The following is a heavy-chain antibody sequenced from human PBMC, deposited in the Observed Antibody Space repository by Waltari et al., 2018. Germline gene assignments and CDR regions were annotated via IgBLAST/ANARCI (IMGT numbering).Heavy chain of an antibody. J-gene: IGHJ5*02. CDR1: GFTFSSYW. V-gene: IGHV3-74*01. CDR2: INSDGSST. D-gene: IGHD1-7*01. Sequence: EVQLVESGGGLVQPGGSLRLSWAASGFTFSSYWMHWVRQPPGKGLVWVSRINSDGSSTSYADSVKGRFTISRDNAKNTLYLQMNSLRAEDTAVYYCARGLGGTGTTGFDPWGQGTLVTVSS. CDR3: ARGLGGTGTTGFDP.